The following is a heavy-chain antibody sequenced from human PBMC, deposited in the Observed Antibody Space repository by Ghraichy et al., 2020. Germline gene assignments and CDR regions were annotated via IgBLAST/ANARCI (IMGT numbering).Heavy chain of an antibody. CDR3: AKWSRQLARSSYYYYYGMDV. Sequence: GGSLRLSCAASGFTFSSYAMSWVRQAPGKGLEWVSAISGSGGSTYYADSVKGRFTISRDNSKNTLYLQMNSLRAEDTAVYYCAKWSRQLARSSYYYYYGMDVWGQGTTVTVSS. D-gene: IGHD6-13*01. CDR1: GFTFSSYA. J-gene: IGHJ6*02. CDR2: ISGSGGST. V-gene: IGHV3-23*01.